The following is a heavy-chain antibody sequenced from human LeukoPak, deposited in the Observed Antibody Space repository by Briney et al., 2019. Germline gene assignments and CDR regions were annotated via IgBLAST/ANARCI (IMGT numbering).Heavy chain of an antibody. D-gene: IGHD2-2*01. CDR1: GFTFSIGW. J-gene: IGHJ4*02. V-gene: IGHV3-15*01. CDR2: IKSKTDGGTT. Sequence: PGGSLRLSCAASGFTFSIGWMSWVRQAPGKRLEWVGRIKSKTDGGTTDYAAPVKGRFTISRDDSKNTLYLQINSLKTEDTAVYYCTTAVVLPGANWGQGTLVTVSS. CDR3: TTAVVLPGAN.